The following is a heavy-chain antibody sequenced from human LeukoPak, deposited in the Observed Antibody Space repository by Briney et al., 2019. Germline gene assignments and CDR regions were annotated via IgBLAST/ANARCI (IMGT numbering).Heavy chain of an antibody. CDR2: IYYSGST. CDR3: ARVSIAAAGYFDY. Sequence: SETLSLTCAVYGGSFSGYYWSWIRQPPGKGLEWIGYIYYSGSTNYNPSLKSRVTISVDTSKNQFSLKLSSVTAADTAVYYCARVSIAAAGYFDYWGQGTLVTVSS. D-gene: IGHD6-13*01. V-gene: IGHV4-59*01. CDR1: GGSFSGYY. J-gene: IGHJ4*02.